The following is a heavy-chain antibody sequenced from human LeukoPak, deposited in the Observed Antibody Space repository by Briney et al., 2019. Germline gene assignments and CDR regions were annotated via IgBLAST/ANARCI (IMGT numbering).Heavy chain of an antibody. J-gene: IGHJ4*02. Sequence: SETLSLTCTVSGGSISSGSYYWSGIRQPAGKGLEWIGRIYTSGYTNYNPSLKSRVTISIDTSNNQFYLKLSSLTAADTAVYYCARIVGATQSRFWRFDYWGQGTLVTVSS. D-gene: IGHD1-26*01. CDR1: GGSISSGSYY. V-gene: IGHV4-61*02. CDR2: IYTSGYT. CDR3: ARIVGATQSRFWRFDY.